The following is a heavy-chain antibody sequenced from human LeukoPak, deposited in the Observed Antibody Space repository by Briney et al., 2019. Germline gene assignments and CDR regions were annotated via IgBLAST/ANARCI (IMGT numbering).Heavy chain of an antibody. CDR2: ISYDGSNK. CDR3: AKDRVGSGSYYIGPGVRNPTATDV. J-gene: IGHJ6*02. D-gene: IGHD3-10*01. Sequence: GGSLRLSCAASGFTFSSYAMSWVRQAPGKGLEWVAVISYDGSNKYYADSVKGRFTISRDNSKNTLYLQMNSLRAEDTAVYYCAKDRVGSGSYYIGPGVRNPTATDVWGQGTTVTVSS. V-gene: IGHV3-30*18. CDR1: GFTFSSYA.